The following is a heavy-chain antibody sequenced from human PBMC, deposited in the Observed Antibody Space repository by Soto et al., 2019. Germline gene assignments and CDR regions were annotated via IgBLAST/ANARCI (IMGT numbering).Heavy chain of an antibody. J-gene: IGHJ4*02. CDR1: GFTFISYE. CDR3: ARNRSGSIDY. D-gene: IGHD3-22*01. V-gene: IGHV3-48*03. Sequence: PGGSLRLSCAASGFTFISYEMNWGRQAPGKGLEWVSYISSSGSTIYYADSVKGRFTISRDNAKNSLYLQMNSLRAEDTAVYYCARNRSGSIDYWGQGTLVTVSS. CDR2: ISSSGSTI.